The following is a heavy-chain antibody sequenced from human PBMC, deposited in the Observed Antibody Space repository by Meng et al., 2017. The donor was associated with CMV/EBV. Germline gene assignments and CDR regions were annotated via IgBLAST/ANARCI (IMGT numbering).Heavy chain of an antibody. CDR2: IGTAGDT. CDR3: ARGASSTDAFDF. J-gene: IGHJ3*01. Sequence: ETLSLTCAASGFTFSNYDMHWVRQATGKGLEWVSSIGTAGDTYYPGSVKGRFSISRENAKNSLYLQINSLRAGDTAVYYCARGASSTDAFDFWGPGTVVTVSS. V-gene: IGHV3-13*01. D-gene: IGHD6-6*01. CDR1: GFTFSNYD.